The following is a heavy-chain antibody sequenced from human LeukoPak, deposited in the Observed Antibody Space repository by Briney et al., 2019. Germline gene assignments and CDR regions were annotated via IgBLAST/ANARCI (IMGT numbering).Heavy chain of an antibody. CDR2: IYYSGST. D-gene: IGHD4-17*01. CDR3: ARGDYVILDY. Sequence: SETLSLTCTVSGGSISSGGYYWSWIRQHPGKGLEWIGYIYYSGSTYYNPSLKSRVTISVDTSKNQFSLKLSSVTAADTAVYYCARGDYVILDYWGQGTLVTVSS. J-gene: IGHJ4*02. V-gene: IGHV4-31*03. CDR1: GGSISSGGYY.